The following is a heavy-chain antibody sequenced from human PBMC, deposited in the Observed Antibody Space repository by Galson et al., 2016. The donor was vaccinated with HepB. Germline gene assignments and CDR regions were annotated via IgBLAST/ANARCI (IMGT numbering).Heavy chain of an antibody. CDR2: IRSKANSYAT. Sequence: SLRLSCAASGFTFSGSAMHWVRQASGKGLEWVGRIRSKANSYATAYAASVKGRFTIYRDESKNTAYLQMNTLKTEDTAVYYRTSHPVMGDYWGQGTLVTVSS. J-gene: IGHJ4*02. CDR1: GFTFSGSA. CDR3: TSHPVMGDY. V-gene: IGHV3-73*01.